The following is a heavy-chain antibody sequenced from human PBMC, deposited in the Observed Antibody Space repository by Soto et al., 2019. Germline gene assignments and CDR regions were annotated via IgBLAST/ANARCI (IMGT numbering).Heavy chain of an antibody. CDR3: ARGTTGTGRAGVDY. V-gene: IGHV6-1*01. CDR2: TYYRSKWYN. J-gene: IGHJ4*02. Sequence: SQTLSLTCAISGDSVSSNSAAWNCIIHSPSRGLEWLGRTYYRSKWYNDYAVSVKSRITINPDTSKNQFSLQLNSVTPEDTAVYYCARGTTGTGRAGVDYWGQGTLVTVSS. CDR1: GDSVSSNSAA. D-gene: IGHD1-1*01.